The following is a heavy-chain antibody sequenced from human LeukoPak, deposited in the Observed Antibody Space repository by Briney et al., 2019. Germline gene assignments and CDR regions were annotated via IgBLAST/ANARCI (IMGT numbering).Heavy chain of an antibody. Sequence: GESLKISCEASGHSFTNHRIGWVRQMPGKGLEWMGIINLGDSETQYSPSFQGQVTISLDKSISTAYLQWRSLKVSDTAMYYCARRPYSGSPNWFDPWGQGTLVTVSS. D-gene: IGHD1-26*01. CDR1: GHSFTNHR. J-gene: IGHJ5*02. CDR2: INLGDSET. CDR3: ARRPYSGSPNWFDP. V-gene: IGHV5-51*01.